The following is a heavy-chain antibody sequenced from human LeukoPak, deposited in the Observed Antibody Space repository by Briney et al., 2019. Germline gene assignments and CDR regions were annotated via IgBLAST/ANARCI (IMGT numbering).Heavy chain of an antibody. J-gene: IGHJ4*02. CDR1: GFTFSTFA. CDR3: AKQGYSTSWLYFDY. CDR2: ISGSGDRI. V-gene: IGHV3-23*01. Sequence: GGSLRLSCAASGFTFSTFAMSWVRQAPGKGLQWVSAISGSGDRIYYADSVKGRFTISRDNSKNTVYLQMNSLRAEDTVVYYCAKQGYSTSWLYFDYWGPGTLLTVSS. D-gene: IGHD6-13*01.